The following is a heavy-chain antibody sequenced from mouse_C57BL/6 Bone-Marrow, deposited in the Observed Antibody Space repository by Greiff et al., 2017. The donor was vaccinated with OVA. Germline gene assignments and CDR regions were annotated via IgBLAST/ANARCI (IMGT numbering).Heavy chain of an antibody. CDR1: GYTFTSYW. D-gene: IGHD1-1*01. CDR3: ARVLRYCYAMDY. Sequence: QVQLKQPGAELVMPGASVKLSCKASGYTFTSYWMHWVKQRPGQGLEWIGEIDPSDSYTNYNQKFKGKSTLTVDKSSSTAYMQLSSLTSEDSAGYYCARVLRYCYAMDYWGQGTSVTVSS. CDR2: IDPSDSYT. V-gene: IGHV1-69*01. J-gene: IGHJ4*01.